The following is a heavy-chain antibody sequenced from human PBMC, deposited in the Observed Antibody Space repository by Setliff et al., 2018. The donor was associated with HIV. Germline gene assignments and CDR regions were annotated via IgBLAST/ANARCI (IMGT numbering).Heavy chain of an antibody. D-gene: IGHD6-13*01. J-gene: IGHJ4*02. CDR3: ARAGTTMAATGYYFDH. V-gene: IGHV6-1*01. CDR2: TYYRSKWYN. Sequence: SQTLSLTCAISGDSVSSNSAAWNWIRQSPSRGLEWLGRTYYRSKWYNNYAVSVKSRITINPDTSKNQFSLHLNSVTPDDTAVYFCARAGTTMAATGYYFDHWGQGTLVTVSS. CDR1: GDSVSSNSAA.